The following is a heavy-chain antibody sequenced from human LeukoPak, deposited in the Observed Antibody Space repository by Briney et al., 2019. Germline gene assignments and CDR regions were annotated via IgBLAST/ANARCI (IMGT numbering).Heavy chain of an antibody. CDR3: AKELGSSWYSYFDY. D-gene: IGHD6-13*01. CDR2: ISGSGGST. V-gene: IGHV3-23*01. Sequence: GGSLRLSCAASGFTFSHYAMSWVRQSPGKGLEWVSAISGSGGSTYYADSVKGRFTISRDNSKNTLYLQMNSLRAEDTAVYYCAKELGSSWYSYFDYWGQGTLVTVSS. CDR1: GFTFSHYA. J-gene: IGHJ4*02.